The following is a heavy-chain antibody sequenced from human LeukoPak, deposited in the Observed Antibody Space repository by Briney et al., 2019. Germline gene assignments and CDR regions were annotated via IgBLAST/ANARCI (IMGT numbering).Heavy chain of an antibody. CDR1: GGYFSGYY. CDR3: ARGFTAYFDY. Sequence: SETLSLTCAVYGGYFSGYYWSWIRQPPGKGLEWIGEINHSGSTNYNPSLKSRVTISVDTSKNQFSLKLSSVTAADTAVYYCARGFTAYFDYWGQGTLVTVSS. CDR2: INHSGST. J-gene: IGHJ4*02. D-gene: IGHD3-16*01. V-gene: IGHV4-34*01.